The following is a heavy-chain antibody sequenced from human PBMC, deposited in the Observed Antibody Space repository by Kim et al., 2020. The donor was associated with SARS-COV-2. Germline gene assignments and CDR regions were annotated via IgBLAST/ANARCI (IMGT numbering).Heavy chain of an antibody. Sequence: GGSLRLSCAASGFTFSSYGMHWVRQAPGKGLEWVAVISYDGSNKYYADSVKGRFTISRDNSKNTLYLQMNSLRAEDTAVYYCARDRDIVVVPAAVPLDYWGQGTLVTVSS. V-gene: IGHV3-33*05. CDR2: ISYDGSNK. J-gene: IGHJ4*02. CDR1: GFTFSSYG. D-gene: IGHD2-2*01. CDR3: ARDRDIVVVPAAVPLDY.